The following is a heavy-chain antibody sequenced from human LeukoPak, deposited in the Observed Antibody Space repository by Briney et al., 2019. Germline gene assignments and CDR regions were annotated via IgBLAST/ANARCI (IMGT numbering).Heavy chain of an antibody. CDR2: TYYRSKWYN. Sequence: SQTLSLTCAISGDSVSSNTATWTCIRQSPSRGLEWLGRTYYRSKWYNDYAVSVKSRITINPDTSKNQFSLQLNSVTHEDTAVYYCARERGSPTWFDYWGQGTLVTVSS. CDR1: GDSVSSNTAT. CDR3: ARERGSPTWFDY. V-gene: IGHV6-1*01. J-gene: IGHJ5*01. D-gene: IGHD1-26*01.